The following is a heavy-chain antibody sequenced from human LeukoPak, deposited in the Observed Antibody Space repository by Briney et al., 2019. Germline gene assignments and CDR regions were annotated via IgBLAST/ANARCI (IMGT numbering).Heavy chain of an antibody. Sequence: SETLSLTCIVSGGSINNHYWTWIRQSAGKGLEWIGRIYTSGSTNYNPSLKSRVTMTVDTSKNQFSLKLSSVTAADTAVYYCARDLFDEVVTGEVVDYWGQGTLVTVSS. CDR1: GGSINNHY. CDR3: ARDLFDEVVTGEVVDY. J-gene: IGHJ4*02. CDR2: IYTSGST. D-gene: IGHD4-23*01. V-gene: IGHV4-4*07.